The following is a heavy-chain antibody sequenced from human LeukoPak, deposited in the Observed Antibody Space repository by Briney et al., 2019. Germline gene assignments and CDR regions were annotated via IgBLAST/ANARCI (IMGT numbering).Heavy chain of an antibody. D-gene: IGHD3-22*01. CDR2: INHSGST. V-gene: IGHV4-34*01. CDR3: ARGYDSSGHYVDY. CDR1: GGSFSGYY. J-gene: IGHJ4*02. Sequence: PSETLSLTCAVYGGSFSGYYWSWIRQPPGKGLEWIGEINHSGSTNYNPSLKSRVTISVDTSKNQFSLKLSSVTAADTAVYYCARGYDSSGHYVDYWGQGTLVTVSS.